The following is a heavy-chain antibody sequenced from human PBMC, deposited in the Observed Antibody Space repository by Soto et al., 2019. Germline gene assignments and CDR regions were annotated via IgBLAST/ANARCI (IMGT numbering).Heavy chain of an antibody. J-gene: IGHJ5*02. D-gene: IGHD2-21*02. CDR3: ARSVTRSWVTHQINWFDP. Sequence: SVKVSCKASGGTFSSYAISWVRQAPGQGLEWVGGIIPIFGTANYAQKFQGRVTITRDTSASTAYLELSSLRSEDTAVYYCARSVTRSWVTHQINWFDPWGQGTLVTVSS. CDR1: GGTFSSYA. CDR2: IIPIFGTA. V-gene: IGHV1-69*05.